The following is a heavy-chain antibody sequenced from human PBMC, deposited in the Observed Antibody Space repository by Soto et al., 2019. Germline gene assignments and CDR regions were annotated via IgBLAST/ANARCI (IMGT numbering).Heavy chain of an antibody. V-gene: IGHV3-7*01. J-gene: IGHJ4*02. CDR3: ARIPYSDSWYDF. CDR1: GLTFSSYA. Sequence: PGGSLRLSCAASGLTFSSYAMSWVRQAPGKGLEWVANINQDASEKPYVDSVRGRFTLSRDNAENSLYLQMDSLRAEDTAIYYCARIPYSDSWYDFWGQGTLVNVSS. CDR2: INQDASEK. D-gene: IGHD6-13*01.